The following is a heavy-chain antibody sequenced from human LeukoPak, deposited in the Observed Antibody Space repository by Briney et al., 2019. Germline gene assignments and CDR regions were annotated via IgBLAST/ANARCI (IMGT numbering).Heavy chain of an antibody. CDR2: IYYSGST. Sequence: SETLSPTCTVSGGSISSSSYYWGWIRQPPGKGLEWIGSIYYSGSTYYNPSLKSRVTISVDTSKNQFSLKLSSVTAADTAVYYCARHLRLRYFDSLDVWGKGTTVTVSS. CDR3: ARHLRLRYFDSLDV. CDR1: GGSISSSSYY. D-gene: IGHD3-9*01. J-gene: IGHJ6*04. V-gene: IGHV4-39*01.